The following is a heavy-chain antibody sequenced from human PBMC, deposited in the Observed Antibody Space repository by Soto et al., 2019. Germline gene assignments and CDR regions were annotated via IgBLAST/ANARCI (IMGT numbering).Heavy chain of an antibody. V-gene: IGHV4-59*01. D-gene: IGHD3-22*01. CDR1: GGSISSYY. CDR2: IYYSGST. CDR3: AREHYYDSSPSDYYYGMDV. J-gene: IGHJ6*02. Sequence: LSLTCTVSGGSISSYYWSWIRQPPGKGLEWIGYIYYSGSTNYNPSLKSRVTISVDTSKNQFSLKLSSVTAADTAVYYCAREHYYDSSPSDYYYGMDVWGQGTTVTVSS.